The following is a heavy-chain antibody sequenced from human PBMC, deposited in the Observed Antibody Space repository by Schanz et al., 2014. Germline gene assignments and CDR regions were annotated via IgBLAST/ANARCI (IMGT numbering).Heavy chain of an antibody. CDR3: ARDSNGDDGYRFWFDS. D-gene: IGHD4-17*01. Sequence: EVHLVESGGGLVQPGGSLRLSCAASGFTFSGYSMNWVRQAPGKGLEWISYITGTGTVMYADSVKGRFTISRDNGKNSLSLQMNSLRVEDTAIYYCARDSNGDDGYRFWFDSWGQGMLVTVSS. CDR2: ITGTGTV. J-gene: IGHJ5*01. V-gene: IGHV3-48*01. CDR1: GFTFSGYS.